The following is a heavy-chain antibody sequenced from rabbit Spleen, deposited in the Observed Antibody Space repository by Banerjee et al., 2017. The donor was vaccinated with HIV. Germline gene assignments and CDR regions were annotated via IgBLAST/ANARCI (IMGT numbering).Heavy chain of an antibody. CDR2: IYIGSGNT. CDR1: GFSFSSSYY. J-gene: IGHJ4*01. Sequence: QEQLVESGGGLVQPEGSLTLTCTASGFSFSSSYYMCWVRQAPGKGLEWIGCIYIGSGNTYYASWAKGRFTISKTSSTTVTLQMTSLTAADTATYFCARDSPGDVANGDYDLWGPGTLVTVS. CDR3: ARDSPGDVANGDYDL. V-gene: IGHV1S45*01. D-gene: IGHD2-1*01.